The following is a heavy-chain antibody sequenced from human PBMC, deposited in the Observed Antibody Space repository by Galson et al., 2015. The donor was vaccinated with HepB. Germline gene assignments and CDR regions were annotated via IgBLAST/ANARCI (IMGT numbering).Heavy chain of an antibody. J-gene: IGHJ4*02. D-gene: IGHD1-1*01. Sequence: SLRLSCAASGFTFSSYDLYWVRQAPGKGLEWVAVISYDGSKTYADSVKGRFTISRDNSKSTLYLHMNSLRFEDTSMYYCARDVNWNLDSWGQGTLVTVSS. CDR3: ARDVNWNLDS. V-gene: IGHV3-30-3*01. CDR1: GFTFSSYD. CDR2: ISYDGSK.